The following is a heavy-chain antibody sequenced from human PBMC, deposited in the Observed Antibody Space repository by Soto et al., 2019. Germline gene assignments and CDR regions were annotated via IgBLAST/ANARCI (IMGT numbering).Heavy chain of an antibody. CDR2: ISYDGSNK. D-gene: IGHD6-13*01. CDR3: AKDSAGYFDY. J-gene: IGHJ4*02. Sequence: GGSLRLSCAASGFTFSSYAMHWVRQAPGKGLEWVAVISYDGSNKYYADSVKGRFTISRDNSKNTLYLQMNSLRAEDTAVYYCAKDSAGYFDYWGQGTLVTVSS. V-gene: IGHV3-30-3*01. CDR1: GFTFSSYA.